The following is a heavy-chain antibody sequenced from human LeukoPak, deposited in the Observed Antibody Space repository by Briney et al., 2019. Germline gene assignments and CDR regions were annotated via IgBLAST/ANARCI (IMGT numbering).Heavy chain of an antibody. Sequence: ASVKVSRKASGYTFTSYGISWVRQAPGQGLDGMGWISAYNGNTNYAQKLQGRVTMTTDTSTSTAYMELRSLRSDDTAVYYCARGPQGYCSGTSCRYWARGDYYYGMDVWGQGTTVTVSS. D-gene: IGHD2-2*01. CDR1: GYTFTSYG. CDR3: ARGPQGYCSGTSCRYWARGDYYYGMDV. CDR2: ISAYNGNT. V-gene: IGHV1-18*01. J-gene: IGHJ6*02.